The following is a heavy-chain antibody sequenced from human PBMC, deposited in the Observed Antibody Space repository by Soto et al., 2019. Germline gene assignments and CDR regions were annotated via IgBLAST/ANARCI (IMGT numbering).Heavy chain of an antibody. Sequence: GASVKVSCKASGDTLTYYTVHWVRQAPGQRLEWMGWINAGDGNTKYSPNFQGRVTITKDTSASTVYMELSSLRSEDTAVYFCTRDYYDSSGYYPKFDYWGQGTLVTVSS. J-gene: IGHJ4*02. CDR2: INAGDGNT. D-gene: IGHD3-22*01. CDR1: GDTLTYYT. V-gene: IGHV1-3*01. CDR3: TRDYYDSSGYYPKFDY.